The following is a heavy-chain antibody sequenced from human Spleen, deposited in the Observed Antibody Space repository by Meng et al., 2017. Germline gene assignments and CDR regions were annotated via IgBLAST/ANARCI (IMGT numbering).Heavy chain of an antibody. CDR3: ARRPHSTGFDS. CDR1: GFSLSTSGVG. Sequence: QITLKGSAPTLVKPTQTLTLTCTFSGFSLSTSGVGVGWIRQPPGKALEWLALIYWDDDKRYSPSLKSRLMITKDTSKNQVVLSMTNMDPVDTATYYCARRPHSTGFDSWGQGTLVTVSS. D-gene: IGHD3-22*01. CDR2: IYWDDDK. V-gene: IGHV2-5*02. J-gene: IGHJ4*02.